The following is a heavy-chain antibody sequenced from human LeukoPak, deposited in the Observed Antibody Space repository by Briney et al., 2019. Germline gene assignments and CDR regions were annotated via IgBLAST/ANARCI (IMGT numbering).Heavy chain of an antibody. D-gene: IGHD3-3*01. V-gene: IGHV3-23*01. Sequence: GASLTLSCVPSGLTFINYAMSWVRHAPGKGLEWVSSITGSGTSTYYADSLKGRFTISRDNSKNTVFLQMNSLRQEDTAIYDCVSWGDYDVLSGYYVPGYWGQGPLATVSS. CDR2: ITGSGTST. J-gene: IGHJ4*02. CDR1: GLTFINYA. CDR3: VSWGDYDVLSGYYVPGY.